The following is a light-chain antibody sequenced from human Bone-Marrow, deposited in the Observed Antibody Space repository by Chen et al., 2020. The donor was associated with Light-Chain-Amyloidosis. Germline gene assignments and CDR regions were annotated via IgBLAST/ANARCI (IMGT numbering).Light chain of an antibody. CDR2: RDT. CDR3: QSADSSGTYEVI. CDR1: NLPTKY. Sequence: SYALTQPPSVSVSPVQTARITCSGDNLPTKYAYWYQQKRGQAPVLVIHRDTERPSGISERFSGSSSGTTATLTISGVQAEDEADYHCQSADSSGTYEVIFGGGTKLTVL. J-gene: IGLJ2*01. V-gene: IGLV3-25*03.